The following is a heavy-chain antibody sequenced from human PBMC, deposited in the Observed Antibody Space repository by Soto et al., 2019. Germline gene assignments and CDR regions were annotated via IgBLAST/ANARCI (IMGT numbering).Heavy chain of an antibody. V-gene: IGHV3-74*01. CDR3: ARGDRGAFDL. Sequence: EVQLLESGGGLVQPGESLRLSCAASGFTFSYYWMHWVRQAPGMGLVWVSRIHSDGSSTTYADSVKGRFTISRDNARNMLYLKMNSLRAEGTAVDYCARGDRGAFDLWGQGTVVTVSS. D-gene: IGHD3-10*01. J-gene: IGHJ3*01. CDR2: IHSDGSST. CDR1: GFTFSYYW.